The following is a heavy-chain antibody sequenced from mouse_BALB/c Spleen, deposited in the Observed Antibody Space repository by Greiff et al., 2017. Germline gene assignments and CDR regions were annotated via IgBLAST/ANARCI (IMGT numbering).Heavy chain of an antibody. CDR3: TRDYGYNYFDY. V-gene: IGHV5-6-4*01. Sequence: DVMLVESGGGLVKPGGSLKLSCAASGFTFSSYTMSWVRQTPEKRLEWVATISSGGSYTYYPDSVKGRFTISRDNAKNTLYLQMSSLKSEDTAMYYCTRDYGYNYFDYWAQGTTLTVSS. CDR1: GFTFSSYT. CDR2: ISSGGSYT. D-gene: IGHD1-2*01. J-gene: IGHJ2*01.